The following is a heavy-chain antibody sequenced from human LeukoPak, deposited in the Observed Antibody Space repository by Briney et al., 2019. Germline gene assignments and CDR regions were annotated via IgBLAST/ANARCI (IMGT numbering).Heavy chain of an antibody. V-gene: IGHV1-46*01. J-gene: IGHJ4*02. CDR1: GYTFTSYY. CDR2: INPSGGST. Sequence: ASVKVSCKASGYTFTSYYMHWVRQAPGQGLEWMGIINPSGGSTSYAQKFQGRVTMTRDTSTSTVYMELSSLRSEDTAVYYCAREGVGTYYYDSSGYMGDYWGQGTQVTVSS. CDR3: AREGVGTYYYDSSGYMGDY. D-gene: IGHD3-22*01.